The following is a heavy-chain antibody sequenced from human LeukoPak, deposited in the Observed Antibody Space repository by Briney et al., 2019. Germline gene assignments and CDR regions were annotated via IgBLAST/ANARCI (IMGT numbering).Heavy chain of an antibody. Sequence: PGGSQRLSCAASGFTFSSYEMNWVRQAPGKGLEWVGDIKEDGSEKYYVESVKGRFTISRNNPQTSLYLQMNSLRAEDTAVYYCARRGGILNGYYDYWGQGTLVTVSS. CDR1: GFTFSSYE. V-gene: IGHV3-7*03. CDR3: ARRGGILNGYYDY. D-gene: IGHD3-9*01. CDR2: IKEDGSEK. J-gene: IGHJ4*02.